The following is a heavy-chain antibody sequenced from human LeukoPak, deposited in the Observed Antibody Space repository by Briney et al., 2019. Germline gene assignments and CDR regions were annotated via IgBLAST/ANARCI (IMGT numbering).Heavy chain of an antibody. CDR3: ARKPVAATPDYFDY. Sequence: PGGSLRLSCAASRCTFSSYWVHWVCQAPGKGPVWVSRINSDGRSISYADSVKGRFTISRDNAKDTLYLQMNSLRAEDTAVYYCARKPVAATPDYFDYWGQGSLVTVSS. CDR1: RCTFSSYW. CDR2: INSDGRSI. J-gene: IGHJ4*02. V-gene: IGHV3-74*01. D-gene: IGHD2-15*01.